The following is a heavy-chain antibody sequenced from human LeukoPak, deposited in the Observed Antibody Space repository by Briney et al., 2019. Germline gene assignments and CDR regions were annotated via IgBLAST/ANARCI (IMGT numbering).Heavy chain of an antibody. CDR2: VIDSDFNEANGDIT. CDR1: GASINKDY. V-gene: IGHV4-59*01. D-gene: IGHD2-15*01. Sequence: PSETLSLTCTVSGASINKDYWPWIRQPPGRGLEWIGYVIDSDFNEANGDITNYNPSLETRVTTSRDTPKNQFSLKLSSMTAADTAIYYCVRASADSGGAFDVWGHGTVVTVSS. CDR3: VRASADSGGAFDV. J-gene: IGHJ3*01.